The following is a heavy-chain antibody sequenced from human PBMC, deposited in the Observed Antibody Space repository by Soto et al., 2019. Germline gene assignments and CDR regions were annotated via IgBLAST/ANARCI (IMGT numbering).Heavy chain of an antibody. V-gene: IGHV3-23*01. J-gene: IGHJ5*02. D-gene: IGHD2-21*01. CDR1: GFTISTFA. CDR2: ITGSGGQI. Sequence: GGSLRLSCAASGFTISTFAMTWVRQAPGKGLECVSGITGSGGQIHYADSVKGRFTISKDNSKNTLYLQMSSLREEDTALYYCAKDAVYKDGLWLMDSWGQGTLVTVSS. CDR3: AKDAVYKDGLWLMDS.